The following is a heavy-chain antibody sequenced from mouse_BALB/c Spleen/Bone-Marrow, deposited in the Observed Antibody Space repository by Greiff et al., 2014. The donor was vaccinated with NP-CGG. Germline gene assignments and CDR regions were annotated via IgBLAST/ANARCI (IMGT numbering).Heavy chain of an antibody. CDR3: ARREGNHAAWFAY. J-gene: IGHJ3*01. CDR2: IHYSGST. CDR1: GYSITSGYR. D-gene: IGHD2-1*01. Sequence: VQLKESGPDLVKPSQSLSLTCTVTGYSITSGYRWHWIRQFPGNKLEWMGYIHYSGSTNYNPSLKSRISITRDTSKNQFFLQLNSVTTEDTATYYCARREGNHAAWFAYWGQRTLVTVSA. V-gene: IGHV3-1*02.